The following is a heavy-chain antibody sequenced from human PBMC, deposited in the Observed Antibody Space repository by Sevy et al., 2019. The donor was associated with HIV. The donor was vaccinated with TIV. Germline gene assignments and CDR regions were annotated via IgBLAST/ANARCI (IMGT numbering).Heavy chain of an antibody. CDR3: ALERLSSDVAEYFQN. J-gene: IGHJ1*01. CDR2: ISFDGSNK. D-gene: IGHD1-1*01. Sequence: GGSLRLSCAASGFSLTTSDMHWVRQAPGKGLEWVATISFDGSNKHYADSVKGRFTISRDNSQNSLYLQMNSLRTEDTAVYYCALERLSSDVAEYFQNWGQGTLVTVSS. CDR1: GFSLTTSD. V-gene: IGHV3-30*19.